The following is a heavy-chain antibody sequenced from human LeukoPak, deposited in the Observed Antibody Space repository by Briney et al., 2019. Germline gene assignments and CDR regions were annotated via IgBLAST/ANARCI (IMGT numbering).Heavy chain of an antibody. D-gene: IGHD3-10*01. J-gene: IGHJ4*02. CDR1: GFTFSSYG. CDR3: ARYYGSGSYSDY. V-gene: IGHV3-7*01. Sequence: PGGSLRLSCAASGFTFSSYGMSWVRQAPGKGLEGVANIKQDGSEKYYVDSVKGRFTISRDNAKNSLYLQMNSLRAEDTAVYYCARYYGSGSYSDYWGQGTLVTVSS. CDR2: IKQDGSEK.